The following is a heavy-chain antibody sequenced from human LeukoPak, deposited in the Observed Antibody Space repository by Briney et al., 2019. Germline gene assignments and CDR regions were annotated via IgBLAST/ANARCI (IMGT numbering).Heavy chain of an antibody. J-gene: IGHJ3*02. Sequence: PGGSLRLSCAASGFTFEDYAMHWVRQGPGKGLGWVSGISWNTAIIGYADSVKGRFTISRDNAKNSLYLQMNSLSAEDMALYFCAKDLYSRNWSDDAFDIWGQGTMVTVSS. CDR2: ISWNTAII. CDR3: AKDLYSRNWSDDAFDI. D-gene: IGHD1-1*01. CDR1: GFTFEDYA. V-gene: IGHV3-9*03.